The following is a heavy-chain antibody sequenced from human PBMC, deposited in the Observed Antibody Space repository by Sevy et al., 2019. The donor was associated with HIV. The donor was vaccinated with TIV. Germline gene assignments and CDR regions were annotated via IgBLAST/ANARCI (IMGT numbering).Heavy chain of an antibody. V-gene: IGHV4-31*03. CDR3: ARAPDCSGGSCYWFDS. D-gene: IGHD2-15*01. J-gene: IGHJ5*01. CDR1: GGSIYSDGSY. CDR2: IFYSGTT. Sequence: SETLSLTCTVSGGSIYSDGSYWTWIRQHPGKDLEYIGYIFYSGTTYYNPSLQSRLSMSIDTSKNQFSLNLNSVTAADTAVYYCARAPDCSGGSCYWFDSWGQGALVTVFS.